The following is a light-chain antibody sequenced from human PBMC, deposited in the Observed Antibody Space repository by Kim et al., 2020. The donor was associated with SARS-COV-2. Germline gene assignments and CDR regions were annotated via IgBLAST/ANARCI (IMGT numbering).Light chain of an antibody. V-gene: IGLV2-23*02. CDR3: CSYAGSNTWV. CDR1: SSDVGTYNL. J-gene: IGLJ3*02. CDR2: EFS. Sequence: QSALTQPASVSGSPGRSITISCTGTSSDVGTYNLVSWFQHHPGKAPKFIIYEFSKRPSGVSNRFSGSKSGNTASLTISGLQAEDEAEYYCCSYAGSNTWVFGGGTQLTVL.